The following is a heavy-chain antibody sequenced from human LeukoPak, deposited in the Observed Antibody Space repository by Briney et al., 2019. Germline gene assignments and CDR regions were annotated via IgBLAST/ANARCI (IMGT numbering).Heavy chain of an antibody. Sequence: GGSLRLSCAASGFTFSSYGMHWVRQAPGKGLEWVAVIWYDGSNKYYADSVKGRFTISRDNSKNTLHLQMNSLRAEDTAVYYCARDGDYDFWSGYYGYYYGMDVWGQGTTVTVSS. CDR1: GFTFSSYG. CDR2: IWYDGSNK. CDR3: ARDGDYDFWSGYYGYYYGMDV. J-gene: IGHJ6*02. V-gene: IGHV3-33*01. D-gene: IGHD3-3*01.